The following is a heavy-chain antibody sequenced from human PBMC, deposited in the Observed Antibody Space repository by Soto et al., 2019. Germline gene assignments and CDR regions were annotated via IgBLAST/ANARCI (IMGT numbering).Heavy chain of an antibody. J-gene: IGHJ4*02. Sequence: GGSLRLSCAASGFTVSSNYMSWVRQAPGKGLEWVSVIYSGGSTYYADSVKGRFTISRDNSKNTLYLQMNSLRAEDTAVYYCAKARAQYYDFWSGYPVDYWGQGTLVTVSS. V-gene: IGHV3-53*01. CDR2: IYSGGST. CDR1: GFTVSSNY. CDR3: AKARAQYYDFWSGYPVDY. D-gene: IGHD3-3*01.